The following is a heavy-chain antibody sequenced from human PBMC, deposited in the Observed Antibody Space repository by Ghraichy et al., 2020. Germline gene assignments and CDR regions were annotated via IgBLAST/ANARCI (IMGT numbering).Heavy chain of an antibody. D-gene: IGHD5-18*01. J-gene: IGHJ6*02. CDR2: IVVGSGNT. CDR3: AAGGPGRGYSYGMLSGPVRYYDYGMDV. Sequence: SVKVSCKASGFTFTSSAVQWVRQARGQRLEWIGWIVVGSGNTNYAQKFQERVTITRDMSTSTAYMELSSLRSEDTAVYYCAAGGPGRGYSYGMLSGPVRYYDYGMDVWGQGTTVTVSS. CDR1: GFTFTSSA. V-gene: IGHV1-58*01.